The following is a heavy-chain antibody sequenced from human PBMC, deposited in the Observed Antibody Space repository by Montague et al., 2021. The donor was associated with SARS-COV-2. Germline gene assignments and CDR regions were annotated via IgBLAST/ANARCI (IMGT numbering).Heavy chain of an antibody. J-gene: IGHJ3*02. D-gene: IGHD2-15*01. V-gene: IGHV2-70*11. CDR3: ARMRRRGGSVLGDPCDI. CDR1: GFSLTTSGMS. Sequence: PALVKPTQTLTLTCTFSGFSLTTSGMSVTWIRQPPGKALEWLARIDWDDDTYYRTSLETRLTLSKDTSKNQVALTMTNVNPADTGTYFCARMRRRGGSVLGDPCDIWGQGTFVTVSS. CDR2: IDWDDDT.